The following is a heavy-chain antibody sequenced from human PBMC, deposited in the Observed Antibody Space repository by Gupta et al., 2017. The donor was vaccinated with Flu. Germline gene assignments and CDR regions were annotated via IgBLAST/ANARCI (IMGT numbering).Heavy chain of an antibody. V-gene: IGHV1-2*02. CDR2: INPNSGGT. Sequence: QVQLVQSGAEVKKPGASVKVSCKASGYTFTGYYMHWVRQAPGQGLEWMGWINPNSGGTNYAQKFQGRVTMTRDTSISTAYMELSRLRSDDTAVYYCARNQRSGYSSGWDIVIEYFQHWVQGPLVTVSS. D-gene: IGHD6-19*01. CDR3: ARNQRSGYSSGWDIVIEYFQH. J-gene: IGHJ1*01. CDR1: GYTFTGYY.